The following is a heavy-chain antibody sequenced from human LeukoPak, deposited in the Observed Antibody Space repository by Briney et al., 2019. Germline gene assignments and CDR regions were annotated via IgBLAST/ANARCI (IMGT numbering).Heavy chain of an antibody. Sequence: GSSVKVSCKASGGTFTSYAISWVRQAPGQGLEWMGGIIPIFGTANYAQKFQGRVTITADESTSTAYMELSSLRSEDTAVYYCASQSPSESSGWYGGAFDIWGRETMFTVSS. CDR1: GGTFTSYA. CDR2: IIPIFGTA. D-gene: IGHD6-19*01. J-gene: IGHJ3*02. V-gene: IGHV1-69*01. CDR3: ASQSPSESSGWYGGAFDI.